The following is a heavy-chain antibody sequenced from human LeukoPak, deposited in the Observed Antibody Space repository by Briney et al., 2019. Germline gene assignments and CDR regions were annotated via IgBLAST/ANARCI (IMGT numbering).Heavy chain of an antibody. CDR2: IYYIGIT. V-gene: IGHV4-34*01. J-gene: IGHJ3*02. CDR1: GGSFSGYY. Sequence: SETLSLTCAVYGGSFSGYYWSWSRQPPGKGLEWGGSIYYIGITYYNPSLKSQVTISVDTSKNQFSLKLSSVTAADTAVYYCARDLDTVAAFDIGGQGTMVTVSS. CDR3: ARDLDTVAAFDI. D-gene: IGHD5-12*01.